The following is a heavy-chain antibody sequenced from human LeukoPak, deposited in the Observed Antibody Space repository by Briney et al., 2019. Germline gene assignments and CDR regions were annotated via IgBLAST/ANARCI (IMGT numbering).Heavy chain of an antibody. CDR3: AKGRGLWFGESGVDY. Sequence: PGGSLRLSCAASGFTFSDYYMSWIRQAPGKGLEWVSYISSSGDTIYYADSVKGRFTISRDNSKNTLYLQMNSLRAEDTAVYYCAKGRGLWFGESGVDYWGQGTLVTVSS. J-gene: IGHJ4*02. CDR2: ISSSGDTI. V-gene: IGHV3-11*04. D-gene: IGHD3-10*01. CDR1: GFTFSDYY.